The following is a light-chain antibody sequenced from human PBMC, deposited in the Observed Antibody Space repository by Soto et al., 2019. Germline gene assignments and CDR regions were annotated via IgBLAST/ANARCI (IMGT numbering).Light chain of an antibody. CDR1: SSNIGSNT. V-gene: IGLV1-44*01. CDR2: SNN. CDR3: ATWDDSLSGCV. Sequence: QSVLTQPPSASGTPGQRVTIACSGGSSNIGSNTVNWYQQVPGTAPKLLVYSNNQRPSGVPDRFSGSQAGTSASLAISGLQSGDEADYSCATWDDSLSGCVIGGGTKLTVL. J-gene: IGLJ2*01.